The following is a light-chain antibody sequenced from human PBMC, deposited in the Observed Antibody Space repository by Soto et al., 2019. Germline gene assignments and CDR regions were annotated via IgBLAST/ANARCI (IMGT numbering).Light chain of an antibody. J-gene: IGKJ1*01. Sequence: EIVMTQSPATLSVSPGERATLSCRASQSVSSNLAWYQQKPGQAPRLLIYGASTRATGIPARFSGSGSGTEFTLTISSLQSEYFAVYYCQHYNNWPPMAFGQGTKVEIK. CDR1: QSVSSN. CDR3: QHYNNWPPMA. V-gene: IGKV3-15*01. CDR2: GAS.